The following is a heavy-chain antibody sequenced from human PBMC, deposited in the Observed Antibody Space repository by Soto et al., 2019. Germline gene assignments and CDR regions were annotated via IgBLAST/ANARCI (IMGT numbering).Heavy chain of an antibody. CDR1: GFTFSSYA. CDR2: ISGSGGST. D-gene: IGHD6-19*01. CDR3: AKDVRPMWYSSGWYDY. Sequence: GSLRLSCAASGFTFSSYAMSWVRQAPGKGLEWVSAISGSGGSTYYADSVKGRFTISRDNSKNTLYLQMNSLRAEDTAVYYCAKDVRPMWYSSGWYDYWGQGALVTVSS. J-gene: IGHJ4*02. V-gene: IGHV3-23*01.